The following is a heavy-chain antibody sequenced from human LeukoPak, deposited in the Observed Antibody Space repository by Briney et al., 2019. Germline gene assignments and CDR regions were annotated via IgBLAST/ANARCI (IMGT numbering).Heavy chain of an antibody. CDR1: GGSITNYY. CDR2: IYTSGIT. J-gene: IGHJ4*02. CDR3: AREGGSNPTFDL. V-gene: IGHV4-4*07. D-gene: IGHD1-26*01. Sequence: SETLSLTCTVSGGSITNYYWSWFRQPAGKGLEWIGRIYTSGITNYNPSLKSRVTMSIDMSKNQFSLKLSSVTAADTAVYYCAREGGSNPTFDLWGQGTLVTVSS.